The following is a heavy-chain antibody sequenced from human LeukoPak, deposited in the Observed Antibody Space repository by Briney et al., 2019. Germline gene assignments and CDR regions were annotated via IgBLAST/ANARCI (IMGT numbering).Heavy chain of an antibody. D-gene: IGHD6-19*01. J-gene: IGHJ4*02. V-gene: IGHV1-69*04. CDR3: ARDERIAVAGLDS. CDR1: GGPFSSYA. CDR2: IIPIFGIA. Sequence: GAAVQVSCQASGGPFSSYAISWGRRAPGQGREWMGRIIPIFGIANYAQKFQGRVTITADKSTSTAYMELSSLRSEDTAVYYCARDERIAVAGLDSWGQGTLVPVSS.